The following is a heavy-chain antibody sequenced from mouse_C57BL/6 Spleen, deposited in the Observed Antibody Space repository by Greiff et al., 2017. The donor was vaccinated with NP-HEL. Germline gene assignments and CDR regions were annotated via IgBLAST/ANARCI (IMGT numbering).Heavy chain of an antibody. J-gene: IGHJ4*01. CDR2: IYPRSGNT. CDR3: ARKGYGYGAMDY. D-gene: IGHD2-2*01. CDR1: GYTFTSYG. V-gene: IGHV1-81*01. Sequence: QVQLQQSGAELARPGASVKLFCKASGYTFTSYGISWVKQRTGQGLEWIGEIYPRSGNTYYNQKFKGKATLTADKSSSTAYMQLRSLTSEDSAVYFCARKGYGYGAMDYWGNGTSVTVSS.